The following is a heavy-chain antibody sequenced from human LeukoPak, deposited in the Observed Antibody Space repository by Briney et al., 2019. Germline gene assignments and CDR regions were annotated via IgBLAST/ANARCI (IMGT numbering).Heavy chain of an antibody. CDR3: ARATPGYSYGADY. V-gene: IGHV1-69*05. CDR1: GGTFSSYA. Sequence: SVKVSCKASGGTFSSYAISWMRQAPGQGLEWMGRIIPIFGTANYAQKFQGRVTITTDESTSTAYMELSSLRSEDTAVYYCARATPGYSYGADYWGQGTLVTVSS. CDR2: IIPIFGTA. J-gene: IGHJ4*02. D-gene: IGHD5-18*01.